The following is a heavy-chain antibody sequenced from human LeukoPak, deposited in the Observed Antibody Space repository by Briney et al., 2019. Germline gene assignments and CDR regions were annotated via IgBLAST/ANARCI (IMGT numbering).Heavy chain of an antibody. V-gene: IGHV3-9*01. CDR2: ISWNGGSI. Sequence: HSGRSLRLSCAASGFTFDDYAMHWVRHAPGKGLEWVSGISWNGGSIAYADSVKGRFTISRDNAKNSLYLQMNSLRAEDTALYYCAKDASGYDYDYFDYWGQGTLVTVSS. D-gene: IGHD5-12*01. J-gene: IGHJ4*02. CDR1: GFTFDDYA. CDR3: AKDASGYDYDYFDY.